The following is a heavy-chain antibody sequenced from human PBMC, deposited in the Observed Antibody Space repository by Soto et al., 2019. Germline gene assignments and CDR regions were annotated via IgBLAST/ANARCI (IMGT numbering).Heavy chain of an antibody. CDR3: ARGVLF. V-gene: IGHV4-59*11. J-gene: IGHJ4*02. Sequence: SETLSLTCTFSVVSITSHYWSWIRQPPGKGLEWIGYVHYTGSTSYNPSFESRVTISVDTSKNHFSLKVNSVTAADTAVYYCARGVLFWGQRTQVTLSS. D-gene: IGHD1-1*01. CDR1: VVSITSHY. CDR2: VHYTGST.